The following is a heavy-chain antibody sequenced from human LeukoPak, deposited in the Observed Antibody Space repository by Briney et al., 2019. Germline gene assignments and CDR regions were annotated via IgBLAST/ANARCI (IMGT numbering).Heavy chain of an antibody. Sequence: PSETLSLTCSVSGGSISNYYWGWIRQPAGKGLEWIGRIYISGTTNYNPSLKSRVTMSVDTSKNQLSLKLSSVTAADTAVYYCARGVTTSRFLDYWGQGTLVTVSS. D-gene: IGHD4-11*01. CDR2: IYISGTT. V-gene: IGHV4-4*07. CDR3: ARGVTTSRFLDY. J-gene: IGHJ4*02. CDR1: GGSISNYY.